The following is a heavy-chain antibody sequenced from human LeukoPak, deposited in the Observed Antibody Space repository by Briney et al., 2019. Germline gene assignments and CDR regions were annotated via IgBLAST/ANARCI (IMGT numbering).Heavy chain of an antibody. CDR2: ISTYNGNT. CDR1: GYTFTTYG. D-gene: IGHD3-10*01. Sequence: ASVKVSCKASGYTFTTYGISWVRQAPGQGLEWMGWISTYNGNTDYAQKLQGRVTMTTDTSTSTTYMQLRSLRSDDTAVYYCARGAPLSGSGPWGQGTLVTVSS. V-gene: IGHV1-18*01. J-gene: IGHJ5*02. CDR3: ARGAPLSGSGP.